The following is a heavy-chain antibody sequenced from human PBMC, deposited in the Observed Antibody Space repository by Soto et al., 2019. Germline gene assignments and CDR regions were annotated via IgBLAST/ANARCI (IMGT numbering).Heavy chain of an antibody. CDR1: GYTFTGYY. CDR2: INPNSGGT. CDR3: ARSPITWSKYGMDV. Sequence: GASVKVSCKASGYTFTGYYMHWVRQAPGQGLEWMGWINPNSGGTNYAQKFQGWVTMTRDTSISTAYMELSRLRSDDTAVYYCARSPITWSKYGMDVWGQGTTVTVSS. J-gene: IGHJ6*02. D-gene: IGHD3-16*01. V-gene: IGHV1-2*04.